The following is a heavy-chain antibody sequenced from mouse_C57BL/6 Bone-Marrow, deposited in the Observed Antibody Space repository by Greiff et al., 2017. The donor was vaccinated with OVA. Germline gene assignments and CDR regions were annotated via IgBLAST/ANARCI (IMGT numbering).Heavy chain of an antibody. D-gene: IGHD4-1*01. J-gene: IGHJ4*01. V-gene: IGHV2-5*01. Sequence: QVQLQQSGPGLVQPSQSLSITCTVSGFSLTSYGVHWVRQSPGKGLEWLGVIWRGGSTDYNAAFMSRLSITKDNSKSQVFFKMNSLQADDTAIYYCAKNKLGQDYAMDYWGQGTSVTVSS. CDR3: AKNKLGQDYAMDY. CDR2: IWRGGST. CDR1: GFSLTSYG.